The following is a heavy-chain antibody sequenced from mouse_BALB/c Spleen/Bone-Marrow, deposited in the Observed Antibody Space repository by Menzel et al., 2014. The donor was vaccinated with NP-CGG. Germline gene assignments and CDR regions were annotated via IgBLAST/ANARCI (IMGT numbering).Heavy chain of an antibody. CDR1: GYTFTSYN. CDR2: IYPGNGDT. Sequence: LQQSGAELVKPGAPVKMSCKASGYTFTSYNMHWVKQTPGQGLEWIGAIYPGNGDTSYNQKFKGKATLTADKSSSTAYMQLSSLTSEDSAVYYCARNYYGYYYAMDYWGQGTSVTVSS. D-gene: IGHD1-1*01. V-gene: IGHV1-12*01. CDR3: ARNYYGYYYAMDY. J-gene: IGHJ4*01.